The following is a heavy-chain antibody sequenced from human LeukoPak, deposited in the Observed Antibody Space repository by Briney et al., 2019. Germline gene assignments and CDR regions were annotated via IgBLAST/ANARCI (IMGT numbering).Heavy chain of an antibody. D-gene: IGHD6-13*01. CDR3: AKDRIAAAGTGEGFDY. CDR2: ISYDGSNK. J-gene: IGHJ4*02. CDR1: GFTFSSYG. Sequence: PGRSLRLSCAASGFTFSSYGMHWVRQAPGKGLEWVAVISYDGSNKYYADSAKGRFTISRDNSKNTLYLQMNSLRAEDTAVYYCAKDRIAAAGTGEGFDYWGQGTLVTVSS. V-gene: IGHV3-30*18.